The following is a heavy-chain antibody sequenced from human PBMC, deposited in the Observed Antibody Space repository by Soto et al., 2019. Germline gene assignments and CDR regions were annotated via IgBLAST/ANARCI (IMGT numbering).Heavy chain of an antibody. D-gene: IGHD6-13*01. V-gene: IGHV3-15*01. Sequence: GGSLSLSCAASGVTFSNAWRSWVRQAPGKGLEWVGRIKSKTDGGTTDYAAPVKGRFTISRDDSKNTLYLQMNSLKTEDTAVYYCTTDLRWRSSYYYMYVRGKRTRVTVSS. J-gene: IGHJ6*03. CDR3: TTDLRWRSSYYYMYV. CDR2: IKSKTDGGTT. CDR1: GVTFSNAW.